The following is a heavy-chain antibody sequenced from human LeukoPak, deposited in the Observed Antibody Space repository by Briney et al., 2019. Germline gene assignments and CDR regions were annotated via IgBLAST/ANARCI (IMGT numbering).Heavy chain of an antibody. D-gene: IGHD3-10*01. V-gene: IGHV3-74*01. CDR3: ARDRRWFGGPYGMDV. CDR1: GFTFSSYW. J-gene: IGHJ6*02. Sequence: GGSLRLSCAASGFTFSSYWMHWVRQAPGKGLVWVSRINSDGSSTSYADSVKGRFTISRDNAKNTLYLQMNSLRAEDTAVYYCARDRRWFGGPYGMDVWGQGTTVTVSS. CDR2: INSDGSST.